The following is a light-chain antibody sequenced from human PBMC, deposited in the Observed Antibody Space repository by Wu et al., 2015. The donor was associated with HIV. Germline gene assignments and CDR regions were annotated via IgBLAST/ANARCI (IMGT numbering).Light chain of an antibody. J-gene: IGKJ3*01. Sequence: IVLTQSPDTLSLSPGETAILSCRASQIIPSSHLAWYQQKPGQAPRLLIYGASRKATGIPDRFSGYMSAATDFTLAIFRLQPEDSAVYFCQHYGDSQFTFGRGTKAEI. CDR2: GAS. CDR3: QHYGDSQFT. CDR1: QIIPSSH. V-gene: IGKV3-20*01.